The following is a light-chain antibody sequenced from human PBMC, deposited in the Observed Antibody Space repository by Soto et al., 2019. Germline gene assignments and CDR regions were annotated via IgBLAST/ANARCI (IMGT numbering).Light chain of an antibody. CDR1: QGIRND. J-gene: IGKJ4*01. CDR3: LQDYNYPLT. V-gene: IGKV1-6*01. Sequence: ALPLSPSPSSLSASVGDRVIITCRASQGIRNDLGWYQQKPGKAPKLLIYAASSLQSGVPSRLSGSGSGTDFTLTISSLQPEDFATYYCLQDYNYPLTFGGGTKVDI. CDR2: AAS.